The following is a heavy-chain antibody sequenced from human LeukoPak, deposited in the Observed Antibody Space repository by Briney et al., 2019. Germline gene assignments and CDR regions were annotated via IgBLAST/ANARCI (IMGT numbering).Heavy chain of an antibody. CDR3: ARESRLWFGEFDAFDI. V-gene: IGHV3-23*01. Sequence: GGSLRLSCAASGFTFSSFAMSWVRQAPGKGLEWVSGITTSGGTTYYADSVMGRFTISRDNSKNTLYLQMNSLRAEDTAVYYCARESRLWFGEFDAFDIWGQGTMVTVSS. CDR2: ITTSGGTT. CDR1: GFTFSSFA. D-gene: IGHD3-10*01. J-gene: IGHJ3*02.